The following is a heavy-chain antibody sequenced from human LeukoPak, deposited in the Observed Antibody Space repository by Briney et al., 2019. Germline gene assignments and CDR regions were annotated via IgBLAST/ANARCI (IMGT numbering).Heavy chain of an antibody. CDR3: AREVVAATSAFDI. V-gene: IGHV4-4*07. Sequence: SETLSLSCTVSGGSISSYYWSWIRQPAGKGLEWIGRIYTSGSTNYNPSLKSRVTMSVDTSKNQFPLKLSSVTAADTAVYYCAREVVAATSAFDIWGQGTMVTVSS. CDR1: GGSISSYY. CDR2: IYTSGST. J-gene: IGHJ3*02. D-gene: IGHD2-15*01.